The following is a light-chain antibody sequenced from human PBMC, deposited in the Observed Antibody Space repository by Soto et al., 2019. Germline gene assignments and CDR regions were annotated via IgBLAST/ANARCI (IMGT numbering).Light chain of an antibody. CDR3: QQYYSTRT. CDR2: WAS. V-gene: IGKV4-1*01. CDR1: QSFLYSSNNKNY. J-gene: IGKJ1*01. Sequence: DIVMTQSQDSLAVSLGERATINCKSSQSFLYSSNNKNYLSWYQQKAGQPPKLLIYWASTRESGVPDRFSGSGSGTDFTLTISSLQAEDVAVYYCQQYYSTRTFGQGAKVDIK.